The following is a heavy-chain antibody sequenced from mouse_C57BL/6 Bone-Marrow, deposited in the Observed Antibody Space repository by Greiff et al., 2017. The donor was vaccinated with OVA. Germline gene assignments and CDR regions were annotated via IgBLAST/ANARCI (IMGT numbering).Heavy chain of an antibody. CDR2: IYPGSGNT. J-gene: IGHJ2*01. D-gene: IGHD2-5*01. CDR3: ARDSNYFDY. V-gene: IGHV1-76*01. Sequence: QVQLKESGAELVRPGASVKLSCKASGYTFTDYYINWVKQRPGQGLEWIARIYPGSGNTYYNEKFKGKATLTAEKSSSTAYMQLSSLTSEDSAVYFCARDSNYFDYWGQGTTLTVSS. CDR1: GYTFTDYY.